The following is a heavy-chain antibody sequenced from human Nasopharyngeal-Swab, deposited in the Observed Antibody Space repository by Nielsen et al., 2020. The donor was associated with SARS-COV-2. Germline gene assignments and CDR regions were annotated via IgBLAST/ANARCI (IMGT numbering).Heavy chain of an antibody. J-gene: IGHJ4*02. D-gene: IGHD3-10*01. CDR2: IYHSGST. Sequence: SATLPLTCAVSGYSISSGYYWGWIRQPPGKGLEWIGRIYHSGSTYYNPSLKSRVTISVDTAKNQFSLKLSSVTAADTAVYYCARHAAGEYQLTYYFDYWGQGTLVTVSS. V-gene: IGHV4-38-2*01. CDR3: ARHAAGEYQLTYYFDY. CDR1: GYSISSGYY.